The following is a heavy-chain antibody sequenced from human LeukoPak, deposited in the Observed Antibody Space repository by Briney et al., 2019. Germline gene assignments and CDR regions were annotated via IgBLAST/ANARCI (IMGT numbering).Heavy chain of an antibody. V-gene: IGHV3-48*04. CDR2: ISSSSSTI. CDR3: ARDPSAAAGHIYYYYGMDV. D-gene: IGHD6-13*01. J-gene: IGHJ6*02. CDR1: GFTFSSYA. Sequence: GGSLRLSCAASGFTFSSYAMSWVRQAPGKGLEWVSYISSSSSTIYYADSVKGRFTISRDNAKNSLYLQMNSLRAEDTAVYYCARDPSAAAGHIYYYYGMDVWGQGTTVTVSS.